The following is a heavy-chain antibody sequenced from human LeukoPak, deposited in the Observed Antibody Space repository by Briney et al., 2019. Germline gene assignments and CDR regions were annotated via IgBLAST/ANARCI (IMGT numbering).Heavy chain of an antibody. J-gene: IGHJ4*02. CDR2: ISSSSSTI. Sequence: GGSLRLSCAASGFTFSSYSMNWVRQAPGKGLEWVSYISSSSSTIYYADSVKGRFTISRDNAKNSLYLQMNSLRAEDTAVYYCARGIVGATSYWGQGTLVTVSS. CDR3: ARGIVGATSY. V-gene: IGHV3-48*04. CDR1: GFTFSSYS. D-gene: IGHD1-26*01.